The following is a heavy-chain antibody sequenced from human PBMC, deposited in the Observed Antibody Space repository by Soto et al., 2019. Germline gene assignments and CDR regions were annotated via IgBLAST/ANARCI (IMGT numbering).Heavy chain of an antibody. CDR3: SRSLDY. V-gene: IGHV3-7*01. Sequence: GGSLRLSCTASGFTFSSYWMDWVRQAPGKGLEWVANINQDGSEEHYVDSVKGRFTISRDNAKNSLYLQMSSLTAEDSALYYCSRSLDYWGQGTLATVSS. CDR1: GFTFSSYW. J-gene: IGHJ4*02. CDR2: INQDGSEE.